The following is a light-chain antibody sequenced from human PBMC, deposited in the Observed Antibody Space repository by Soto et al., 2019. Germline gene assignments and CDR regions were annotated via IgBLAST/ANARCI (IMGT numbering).Light chain of an antibody. CDR1: QSLLYNNTYNY. CDR3: MQALQSLT. J-gene: IGKJ5*01. V-gene: IGKV2-28*01. Sequence: EIVMTQSPLTLPVTPGEPASISCRSSQSLLYNNTYNYLDWYVQKPGQSPQILIYFGSNRAPGVPDRFSGSGSGKDFTLKINRVEAEDVGTYYCMQALQSLTFGQGTRLEIQ. CDR2: FGS.